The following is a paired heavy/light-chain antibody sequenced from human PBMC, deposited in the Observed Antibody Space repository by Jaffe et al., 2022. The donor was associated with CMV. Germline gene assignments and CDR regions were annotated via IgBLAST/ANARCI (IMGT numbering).Light chain of an antibody. CDR2: AAS. J-gene: IGKJ1*01. CDR1: QGISSY. V-gene: IGKV1-9*01. CDR3: QQLNSYPPWT. Sequence: IQLTQSPSSLSASVGDRVTITCRASQGISSYLAWYQQKPGKAPKLLIYAASTLQSGVPSRFSGSGSGTDFTLTISSLQPEDFATYYCQQLNSYPPWTFGQGTKVEIK.
Heavy chain of an antibody. CDR1: GFTFSSYG. J-gene: IGHJ4*02. Sequence: QVQLVESGGGVVQPGRSLRLSCAASGFTFSSYGMHWVRQAPGKGLEWVAVISYDGSNKYYADSVKGRFTISRDNSKNTLYLQMNSLRAEDTAVYYCAKGQAGDIAARPIPVDYWGQGTLVTVSS. D-gene: IGHD6-6*01. CDR2: ISYDGSNK. CDR3: AKGQAGDIAARPIPVDY. V-gene: IGHV3-30*18.